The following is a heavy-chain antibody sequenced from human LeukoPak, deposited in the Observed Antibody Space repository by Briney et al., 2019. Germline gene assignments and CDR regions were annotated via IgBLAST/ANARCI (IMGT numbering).Heavy chain of an antibody. CDR2: ISSRSGSM. Sequence: PGGSLRLSCEASGFTFSDYYMTWIRQAPGKGLEWISYISSRSGSMHYADSVKGRFTISRDNAKNSLYLQMSSLRVEDTAVYYCARVGSSAWYSDYWGQGTLVTVSS. CDR1: GFTFSDYY. CDR3: ARVGSSAWYSDY. D-gene: IGHD6-19*01. J-gene: IGHJ4*02. V-gene: IGHV3-11*01.